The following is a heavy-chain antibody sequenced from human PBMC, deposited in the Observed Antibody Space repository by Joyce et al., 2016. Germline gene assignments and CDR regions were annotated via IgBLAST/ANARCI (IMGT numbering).Heavy chain of an antibody. J-gene: IGHJ4*02. CDR3: ARSSYTNGIFDY. CDR2: LSSSSYYI. CDR1: GFTFSSYS. V-gene: IGHV3-21*01. Sequence: EVQLVESGGGLVKPGGSLRLSCAASGFTFSSYSMSWVRQGRGKGLEWVSSLSSSSYYIKYTDSVKGRFTISRDNAKNSLYLQMNSLRVEDTAVYYCARSSYTNGIFDYWGQGTLVTVSS. D-gene: IGHD2-8*01.